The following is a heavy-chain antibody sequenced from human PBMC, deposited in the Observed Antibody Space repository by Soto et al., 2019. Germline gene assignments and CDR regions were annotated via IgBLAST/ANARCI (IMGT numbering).Heavy chain of an antibody. Sequence: EVQVVQSGGGVVQPGGSLRLSCVVSGMTFRSEGMTWVRQARGRGLEWVSGISGSGVSTYYADSVKGRFIVSRDNSKNTLLLEMNSLRADDTAVYYCAVIGSNWYPSNFHHWGQGTLVTVSS. J-gene: IGHJ1*01. CDR1: GMTFRSEG. CDR2: ISGSGVST. V-gene: IGHV3-23*04. D-gene: IGHD6-13*01. CDR3: AVIGSNWYPSNFHH.